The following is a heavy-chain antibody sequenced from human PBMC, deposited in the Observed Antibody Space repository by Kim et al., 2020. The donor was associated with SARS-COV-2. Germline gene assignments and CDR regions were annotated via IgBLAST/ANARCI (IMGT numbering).Heavy chain of an antibody. CDR1: GYTFTSYA. CDR2: INAGNGNT. D-gene: IGHD3-10*01. J-gene: IGHJ6*02. CDR3: ARGGGYYGSGSYYPVGMDV. V-gene: IGHV1-3*01. Sequence: ASVKVSCKASGYTFTSYAMHWVRQAPGQRLEWMGWINAGNGNTKYSQKFQGRVTITRDTSASTAYMELSSLRSEDTAVYYCARGGGYYGSGSYYPVGMDVWGQGTTVTVSS.